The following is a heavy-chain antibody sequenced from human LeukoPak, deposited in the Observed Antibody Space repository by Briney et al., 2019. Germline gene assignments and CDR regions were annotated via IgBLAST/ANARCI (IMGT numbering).Heavy chain of an antibody. CDR2: IYYSGST. Sequence: GSLRLSCAASGFTFSSYEMNWVRQAPGKGLEWIGSIYYSGSTYHNPSLKNRVTISVDTSKNQFSLKLSSVTAADTAVYYCARPNRGWPQFDAFDIWGQGTMVTVSS. V-gene: IGHV4-39*01. J-gene: IGHJ3*02. CDR1: GFTFSSYE. D-gene: IGHD6-19*01. CDR3: ARPNRGWPQFDAFDI.